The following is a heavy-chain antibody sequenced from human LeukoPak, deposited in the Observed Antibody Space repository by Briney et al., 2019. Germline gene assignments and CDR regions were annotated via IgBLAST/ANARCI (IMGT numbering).Heavy chain of an antibody. CDR2: INPSGGST. CDR3: ARDPGAPVRAFDM. J-gene: IGHJ3*02. V-gene: IGHV1-46*01. CDR1: GYTFTSYY. Sequence: ASVKVSCKASGYTFTSYYMHWVRQAPGQGLEWMGIINPSGGSTSYAQKFQGRVTMTRDTSTSTVYMELSSLRSEDTAIYYCARDPGAPVRAFDMWGQGTMVTVSS. D-gene: IGHD3-10*01.